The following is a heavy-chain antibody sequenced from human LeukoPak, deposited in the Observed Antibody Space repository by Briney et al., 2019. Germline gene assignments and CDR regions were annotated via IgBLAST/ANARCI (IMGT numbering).Heavy chain of an antibody. CDR2: IKQDGSEK. CDR3: ARMYYYDSSGLTHDAFDI. Sequence: PGGSLRLSCAASGFTFSSYWMSWVRQAPGKGLEWVANIKQDGSEKYYVDSVKCRFTISRDNAKNSLYLQMNSLRAEDTAVYYCARMYYYDSSGLTHDAFDIWGQGTMVTVSS. CDR1: GFTFSSYW. J-gene: IGHJ3*02. V-gene: IGHV3-7*01. D-gene: IGHD3-22*01.